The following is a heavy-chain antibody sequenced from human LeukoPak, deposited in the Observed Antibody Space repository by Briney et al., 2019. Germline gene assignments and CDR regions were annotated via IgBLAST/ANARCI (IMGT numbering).Heavy chain of an antibody. CDR3: VSSRTGYSGYRIRFDY. D-gene: IGHD5-12*01. V-gene: IGHV3-30*04. CDR2: ISYDGSNG. Sequence: QPGRSLRLSCTASGFTFGDHAMSWVRQAPGKGLEWLAVISYDGSNGYYADSVKGRFTISRDNSKNTLYLQMNSLRPEDTAVYYCVSSRTGYSGYRIRFDYWGQGTLVTVSS. CDR1: GFTFGDHA. J-gene: IGHJ4*02.